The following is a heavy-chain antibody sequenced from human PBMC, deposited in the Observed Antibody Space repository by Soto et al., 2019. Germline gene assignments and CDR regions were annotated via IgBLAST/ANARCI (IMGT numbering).Heavy chain of an antibody. D-gene: IGHD3-10*01. CDR3: AKMRGLRDGHNSPDYGMDV. CDR2: ISYDGSNK. Sequence: GGSLRLSCAASGFTFSSYGMHWVRQAPGKGLEWVAVISYDGSNKYYADSVKGRFTISRDNSKNTLYLQMNSLRAEDTAVYYCAKMRGLRDGHNSPDYGMDVWGQGTTVTVSS. J-gene: IGHJ6*02. V-gene: IGHV3-30*18. CDR1: GFTFSSYG.